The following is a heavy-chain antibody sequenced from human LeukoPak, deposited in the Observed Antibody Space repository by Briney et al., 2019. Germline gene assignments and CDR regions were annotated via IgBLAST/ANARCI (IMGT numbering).Heavy chain of an antibody. V-gene: IGHV3-66*01. J-gene: IGHJ3*02. CDR2: IYSGGST. Sequence: PGGSLRLSCAASEFSVGSNYMTWVRQAPGKGLEWVSLIYSGGSTYYADSVKGRFTISRDNSKNTLYLQMNSLRAEDTAVYYCARATYYDTSGYDDAFDMWGQGTMVTVSP. CDR3: ARATYYDTSGYDDAFDM. CDR1: EFSVGSNY. D-gene: IGHD3-9*01.